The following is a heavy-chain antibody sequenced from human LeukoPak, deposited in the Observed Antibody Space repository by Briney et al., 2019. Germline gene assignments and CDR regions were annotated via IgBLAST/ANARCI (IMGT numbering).Heavy chain of an antibody. CDR1: GFTVSSNY. J-gene: IGHJ6*02. CDR3: ARDEAVAGLDYYYGMDV. CDR2: IYSGGST. Sequence: GGSLRLSCAASGFTVSSNYMSWVRQAPGKGLEWVPVIYSGGSTYYADSVKGRFTISRDNSKNTLYLQMNSLRAEDTAVYYCARDEAVAGLDYYYGMDVWGQGTTVTVSS. V-gene: IGHV3-53*01. D-gene: IGHD6-19*01.